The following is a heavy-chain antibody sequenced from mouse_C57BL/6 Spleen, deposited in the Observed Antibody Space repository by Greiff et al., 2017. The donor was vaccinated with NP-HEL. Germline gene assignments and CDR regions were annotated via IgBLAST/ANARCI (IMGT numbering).Heavy chain of an antibody. V-gene: IGHV1-19*01. J-gene: IGHJ4*01. D-gene: IGHD2-4*01. CDR3: ARGDYDDGGYYAMDY. CDR2: INPYNGGT. CDR1: GYTFTDYY. Sequence: EVKLMESGPVLVKPGASVKMSCKASGYTFTDYYMNWVKQSHGKSLEWIGVINPYNGGTSYNQKFKGKATLTVDKSSSTAYMELNSLTSEDSAVYYCARGDYDDGGYYAMDYWGQGTSVTVSS.